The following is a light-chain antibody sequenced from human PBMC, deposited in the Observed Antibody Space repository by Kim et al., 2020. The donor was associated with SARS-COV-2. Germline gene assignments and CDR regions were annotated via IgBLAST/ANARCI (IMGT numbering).Light chain of an antibody. J-gene: IGLJ2*01. CDR2: DVS. CDR3: SSYTSSSTV. CDR1: SSDVGGYNY. V-gene: IGLV2-14*03. Sequence: PGQSITISCTGTSSDVGGYNYVSWYQQHPGKAPKLMIYDVSNRPSGVSNHFSGSKSGNTASLTISGLQAEDEADYYCSSYTSSSTVFGGGTQLTVL.